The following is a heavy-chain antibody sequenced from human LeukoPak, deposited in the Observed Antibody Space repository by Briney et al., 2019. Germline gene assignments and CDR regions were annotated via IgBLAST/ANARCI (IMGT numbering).Heavy chain of an antibody. CDR3: ARLGYSSGWYMGVYYFDY. V-gene: IGHV1-18*01. CDR2: ISAYNGNT. J-gene: IGHJ4*02. CDR1: GYTFTSYG. Sequence: GASVKVSCKASGYTFTSYGIRWVRQAPGQGLEWMGWISAYNGNTNYAQKLQGRVTITTDTSTSTAYMELRSLRSDDTAVYYCARLGYSSGWYMGVYYFDYWGQGTLVTVSS. D-gene: IGHD6-19*01.